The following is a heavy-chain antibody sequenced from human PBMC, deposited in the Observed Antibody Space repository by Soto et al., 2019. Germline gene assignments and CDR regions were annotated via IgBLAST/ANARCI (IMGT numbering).Heavy chain of an antibody. J-gene: IGHJ4*02. CDR1: VGSISSSSYY. CDR3: ARLYYDILTGYYIDY. V-gene: IGHV4-39*01. CDR2: IYYSGST. Sequence: PSETLSLTCTVSVGSISSSSYYWGWIRQPPGKGLEWIGSIYYSGSTYYNPSLKSRVTISVDTSKNQFSLKLSSVTAADTAVYYCARLYYDILTGYYIDYWGQGTLVTVSS. D-gene: IGHD3-9*01.